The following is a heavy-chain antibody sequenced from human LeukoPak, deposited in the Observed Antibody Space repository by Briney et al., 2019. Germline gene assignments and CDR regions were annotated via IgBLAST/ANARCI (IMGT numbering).Heavy chain of an antibody. J-gene: IGHJ4*02. Sequence: EASVKVSCKASGYTFTSYDINWVRQATGQGLEWMGWINPNSGGTNYAQKFQGRVTMTRDTSISTAYMELSRLRSDDTAVYYCAREGRGCSSTSCYQDYWGQGTLVTVSS. CDR2: INPNSGGT. D-gene: IGHD2-2*01. CDR1: GYTFTSYD. CDR3: AREGRGCSSTSCYQDY. V-gene: IGHV1-2*02.